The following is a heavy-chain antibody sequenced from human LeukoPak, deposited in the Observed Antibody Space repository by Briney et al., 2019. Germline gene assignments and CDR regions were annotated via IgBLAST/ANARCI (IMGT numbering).Heavy chain of an antibody. D-gene: IGHD1-1*01. CDR3: ARDPYNGAYSEGYYYYFMDV. J-gene: IGHJ6*03. CDR1: GFTFSSYE. CDR2: ISSTGTTI. Sequence: GGSLRLSCAASGFTFSSYEMNWVRQAPGKGLEWVSYISSTGTTIYYADSVKGRFTISRDNAKNSLYLQMNSLRVEDTAVYYCARDPYNGAYSEGYYYYFMDVWGKGTTVTVSS. V-gene: IGHV3-48*03.